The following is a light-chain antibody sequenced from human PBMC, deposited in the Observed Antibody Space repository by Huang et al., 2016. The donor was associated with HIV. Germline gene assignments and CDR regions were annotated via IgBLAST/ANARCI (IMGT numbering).Light chain of an antibody. V-gene: IGKV2-30*02. CDR3: MQGTHWPPYT. Sequence: DVVMTQSPLSLPVTLGQPASISCRSSQSLVHSDGNTYLTCFQKRPGQSPRRLIYKVANRGSWVPDRFSGSVSGTDFTLKISRVEAEHVVVYYCMQGTHWPPYTFGQGTKLEIK. CDR1: QSLVHSDGNTY. J-gene: IGKJ2*01. CDR2: KVA.